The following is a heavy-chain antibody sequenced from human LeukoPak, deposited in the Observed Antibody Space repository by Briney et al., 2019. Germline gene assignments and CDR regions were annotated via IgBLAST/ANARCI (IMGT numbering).Heavy chain of an antibody. Sequence: PGGSLRLSCVASGFTFTDHSMGWVRQAPGKRLEWVGRCRDKANSYTTEYAASVKGRFTISRDDSKNSLYLQMNGLETEDTAVYYCARLLGANDWGQGTLVTVSS. V-gene: IGHV3-72*01. D-gene: IGHD1-26*01. CDR3: ARLLGAND. CDR2: CRDKANSYTT. J-gene: IGHJ4*02. CDR1: GFTFTDHS.